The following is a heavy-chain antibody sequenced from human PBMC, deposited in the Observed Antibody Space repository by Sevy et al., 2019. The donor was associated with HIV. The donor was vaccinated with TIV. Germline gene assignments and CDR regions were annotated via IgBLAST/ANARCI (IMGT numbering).Heavy chain of an antibody. Sequence: ASVKVSCKASGYTFTSYDINWVRQATGQGLEWMGWMNPNSGNTGYAQKFQGRVTMTRNTSISTAYMELGSLRSEDTAVYYCARVGQQLDEFDPWGQGTLVTVSS. CDR2: MNPNSGNT. J-gene: IGHJ5*02. V-gene: IGHV1-8*01. CDR3: ARVGQQLDEFDP. CDR1: GYTFTSYD. D-gene: IGHD6-13*01.